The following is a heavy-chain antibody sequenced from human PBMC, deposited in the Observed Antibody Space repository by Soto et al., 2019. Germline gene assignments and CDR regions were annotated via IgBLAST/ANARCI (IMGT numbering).Heavy chain of an antibody. Sequence: QVQLQQWGAGLLKPSETLSLTCAVYGGSFSGYYWSWIRQPPGKGLEWIGEINHSGSTNYNPSLKSRVTISVDTSKNQFSMKLSSVTAADTAVYYCARVGSTSCSGCYCTNVAYDYWGQGTLVTVSS. CDR1: GGSFSGYY. CDR2: INHSGST. D-gene: IGHD2-2*01. V-gene: IGHV4-34*01. CDR3: ARVGSTSCSGCYCTNVAYDY. J-gene: IGHJ4*02.